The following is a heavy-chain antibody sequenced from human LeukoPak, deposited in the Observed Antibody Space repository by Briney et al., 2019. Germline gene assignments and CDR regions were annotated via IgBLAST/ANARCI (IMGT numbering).Heavy chain of an antibody. V-gene: IGHV4-59*01. CDR1: GGSISSYY. CDR3: ARTSGSYFYYYGMDV. J-gene: IGHJ6*02. CDR2: IYYSGST. Sequence: SETLSLTCTVSGGSISSYYWSWIRQPPGKGLERIGYIYYSGSTNYNPSLKSRVTISVDTSKNQFSLKLSSVTAADTAVYYCARTSGSYFYYYGMDVWGQGTTVTVSS. D-gene: IGHD1-26*01.